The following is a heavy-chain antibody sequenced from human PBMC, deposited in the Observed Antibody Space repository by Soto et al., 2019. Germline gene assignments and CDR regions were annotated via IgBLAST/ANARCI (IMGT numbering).Heavy chain of an antibody. V-gene: IGHV3-23*01. CDR1: GFSCSTYA. D-gene: IGHD2-8*01. CDR3: TKDRAPDGLYPGDF. Sequence: VQLLESGGGLVQPGGSLRLSCSASGFSCSTYAMNWVRQSPGGGLEWVAVITGNKGLIKYADSVKGRFTISRDDSQNVLYLQMSSLRAEDTAMYYCTKDRAPDGLYPGDFWGQGTLVTVSS. J-gene: IGHJ4*02. CDR2: ITGNKGLI.